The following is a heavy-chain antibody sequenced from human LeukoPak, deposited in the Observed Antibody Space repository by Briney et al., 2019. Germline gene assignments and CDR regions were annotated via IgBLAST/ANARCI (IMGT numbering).Heavy chain of an antibody. CDR3: ARVPQVNWFDP. V-gene: IGHV4-34*01. CDR2: INHSGST. CDR1: GGSFSGYY. Sequence: KSSETLSLTCAVYGGSFSGYYWSWIRQPPGKGLEWIGEINHSGSTNYNPSLKSRVTISVDTSKNQFSLKLSSVTAADTAVYYCARVPQVNWFDPWGQGTLVTVSS. J-gene: IGHJ5*02.